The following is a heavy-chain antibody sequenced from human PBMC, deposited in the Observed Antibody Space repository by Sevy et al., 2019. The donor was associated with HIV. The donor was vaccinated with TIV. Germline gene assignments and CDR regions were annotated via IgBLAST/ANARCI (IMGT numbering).Heavy chain of an antibody. J-gene: IGHJ4*02. V-gene: IGHV3-48*02. CDR2: ISSSSSTI. CDR1: GFTFSSYS. Sequence: GGSLRLSCAASGFTFSSYSMNWVRQAPGKGLEWVSYISSSSSTIYYAYSVKGRFTISRDNAKNSLYLQMNSLRDEGTAVYYCARDFVDTAMVTCFDYWGQGTLVTVSS. D-gene: IGHD5-18*01. CDR3: ARDFVDTAMVTCFDY.